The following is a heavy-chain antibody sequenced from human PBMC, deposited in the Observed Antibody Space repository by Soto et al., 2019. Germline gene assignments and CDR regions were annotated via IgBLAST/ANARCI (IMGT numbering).Heavy chain of an antibody. V-gene: IGHV3-23*01. CDR1: GFTFTSNA. J-gene: IGHJ4*02. D-gene: IGHD3-10*02. CDR2: ISGDGADT. CDR3: VKDFRCSD. Sequence: EVQLLESGGGLVQPGGSLKLSCVASGFTFTSNAMSWARQAPGKGLEWVSAISGDGADTYYADSVKGRFTISRDNSKSTMSLQMNSLRDEDTALYYCVKDFRCSDWGQGTLVTVSS.